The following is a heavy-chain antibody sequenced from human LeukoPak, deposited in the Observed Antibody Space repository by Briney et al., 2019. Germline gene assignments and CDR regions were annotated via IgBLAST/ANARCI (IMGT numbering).Heavy chain of an antibody. CDR2: INPSIGST. D-gene: IGHD1-26*01. CDR1: RYTFTSYY. J-gene: IGHJ4*02. CDR3: AISGNYFRPFDY. Sequence: GASVKVSCTASRYTFTSYYIHWVRQAPGQGLEWMGIINPSIGSTIYSQKFQGRVTMTRDTSTSTVYMELSSLKSEDTAVFYCAISGNYFRPFDYWGQGTLVSVSS. V-gene: IGHV1-46*01.